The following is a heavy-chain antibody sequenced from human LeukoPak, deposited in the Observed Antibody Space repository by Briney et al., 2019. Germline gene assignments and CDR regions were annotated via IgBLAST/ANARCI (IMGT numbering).Heavy chain of an antibody. Sequence: ASVRVSCKASGYTFNNYGISWVRQAPGQGLEWMGWINTNTGNPTYAQGFTGRFVFSLDTSVSTAYLQISSLKAEDTAVYYCARDRDSSGWYSEYFQHWGQGTLVTVSS. CDR2: INTNTGNP. CDR1: GYTFNNYG. D-gene: IGHD6-19*01. CDR3: ARDRDSSGWYSEYFQH. V-gene: IGHV7-4-1*02. J-gene: IGHJ1*01.